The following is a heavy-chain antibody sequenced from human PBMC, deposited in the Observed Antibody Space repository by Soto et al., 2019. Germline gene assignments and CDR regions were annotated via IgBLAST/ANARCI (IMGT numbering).Heavy chain of an antibody. J-gene: IGHJ4*02. V-gene: IGHV3-7*01. D-gene: IGHD6-19*01. CDR3: AIGHWLGK. Sequence: EVQLVDSGGALVQPGASLRLSCAASGFTFSDYFMTWVHQAPGKGLEWVATIKQDGNEKYYVDSVKGRFTISRDNAKNSLYLQLNALRAEDTAVYYCAIGHWLGKWGQGTLVTVSS. CDR1: GFTFSDYF. CDR2: IKQDGNEK.